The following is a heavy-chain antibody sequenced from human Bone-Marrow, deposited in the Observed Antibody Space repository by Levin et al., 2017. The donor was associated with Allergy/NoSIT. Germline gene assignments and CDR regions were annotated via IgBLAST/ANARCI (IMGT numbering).Heavy chain of an antibody. CDR2: IFHGGST. V-gene: IGHV4-59*01. D-gene: IGHD5-24*01. CDR1: GGSISGYF. Sequence: PSETLSLTCSVSGGSISGYFWNWIRQTPGRGLEWVGYIFHGGSTNYNPSLRSRLDLSVDTSRSQFSLTLSSVTAADSAVYFCARGREGYNYDFDYWGQGILVTVSS. CDR3: ARGREGYNYDFDY. J-gene: IGHJ4*02.